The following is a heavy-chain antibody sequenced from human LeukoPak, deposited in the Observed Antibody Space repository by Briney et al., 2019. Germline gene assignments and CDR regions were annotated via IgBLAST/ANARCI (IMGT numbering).Heavy chain of an antibody. Sequence: GGSLRLSCAVSGFTFSTYGMHWVRQAPGKGLERVAVILYDGSNRQYADSVKGRFTISRDNSKNTLYLQMNSLRVEDTAVYYCAKVRGNVGSSYFPDYWGQGTLVTVTS. V-gene: IGHV3-30*18. CDR1: GFTFSTYG. CDR3: AKVRGNVGSSYFPDY. D-gene: IGHD3-22*01. CDR2: ILYDGSNR. J-gene: IGHJ4*02.